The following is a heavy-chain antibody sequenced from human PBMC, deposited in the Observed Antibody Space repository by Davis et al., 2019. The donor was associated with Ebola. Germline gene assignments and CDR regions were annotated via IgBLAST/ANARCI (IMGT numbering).Heavy chain of an antibody. D-gene: IGHD3-22*01. V-gene: IGHV3-33*08. CDR1: GFTFSSYW. CDR2: IWYDGSNK. J-gene: IGHJ4*02. CDR3: ARVDSSGDHDY. Sequence: GGSLRLSCAASGFTFSSYWMSWVRQAPGKGLEWVAVIWYDGSNKYYADSVKGRFTISRDNSKNTLYLQMSSLRAEDTAVYYCARVDSSGDHDYWGQGTLVTVSS.